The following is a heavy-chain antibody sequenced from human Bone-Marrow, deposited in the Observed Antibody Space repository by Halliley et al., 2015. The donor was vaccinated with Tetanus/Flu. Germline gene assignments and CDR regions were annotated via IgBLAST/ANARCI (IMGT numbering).Heavy chain of an antibody. D-gene: IGHD6-25*01. J-gene: IGHJ6*02. CDR2: IKQDGSDK. V-gene: IGHV3-7*03. CDR3: ARGVGDVNSGSSDDYFALDV. CDR1: GFTFSKNW. Sequence: CAVSGFTFSKNWMTWVRQAPGKGLEWVANIKQDGSDKYYVDSVRGRFTISRDNAKNSLFLQMNTLRAEDTGVYYCARGVGDVNSGSSDDYFALDVWGQGTTVTVSS.